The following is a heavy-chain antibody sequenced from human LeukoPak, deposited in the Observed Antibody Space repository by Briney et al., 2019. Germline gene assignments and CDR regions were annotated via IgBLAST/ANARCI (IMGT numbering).Heavy chain of an antibody. CDR1: GFTFSNGW. J-gene: IGHJ4*02. D-gene: IGHD3-3*01. V-gene: IGHV3-15*01. CDR2: IKTETDGATT. CDR3: TWSGLKIES. Sequence: GGSLRLSCTASGFTFSNGWMSWVRQAPRKGLEWVGQIKTETDGATTDYAAPVKGRFTISRDDSKNTLFLQMNSLKTEDTALYYCTWSGLKIESWGQGTLVTVSS.